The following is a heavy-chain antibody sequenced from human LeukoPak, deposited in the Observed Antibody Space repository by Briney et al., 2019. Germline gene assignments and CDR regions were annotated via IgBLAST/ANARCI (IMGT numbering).Heavy chain of an antibody. V-gene: IGHV4-59*01. J-gene: IGHJ6*03. CDR2: IYYSGST. CDR3: ARDQIAPGGTFRYYYYMDV. D-gene: IGHD2/OR15-2a*01. Sequence: PSETLSLTCTVSGGSISSYYWSWIRQPPGKGLEWIGYIYYSGSTNYNPSLKSRVTISVDTSKNQFSLKLSSVTAADTAVYYCARDQIAPGGTFRYYYYMDVWGKGTTVTVSS. CDR1: GGSISSYY.